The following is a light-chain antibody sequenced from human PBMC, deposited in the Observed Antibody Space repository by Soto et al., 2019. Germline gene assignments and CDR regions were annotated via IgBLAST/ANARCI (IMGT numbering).Light chain of an antibody. CDR2: EDD. CDR3: QSYDSTNPVV. V-gene: IGLV6-57*04. CDR1: SGSIASNY. Sequence: LTQPHSVSESPGKTVTISCTRSSGSIASNYVQWYQQRPGSAPTTLIYEDDQRPSGVPDRFSGSIDSSSNSASLTISGLKTEDEADYYCQSYDSTNPVVFGGGTQLT. J-gene: IGLJ2*01.